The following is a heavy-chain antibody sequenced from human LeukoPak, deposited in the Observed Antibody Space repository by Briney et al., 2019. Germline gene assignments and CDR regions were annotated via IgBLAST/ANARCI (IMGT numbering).Heavy chain of an antibody. J-gene: IGHJ4*02. CDR1: GFTFDDHA. V-gene: IGHV3-43*02. CDR2: ISGNGDTT. D-gene: IGHD3-10*01. CDR3: AKDYYGSGSFPRLDY. Sequence: GGSLRLSCAASGFTFDDHAMHWGRQAPGKGLEWVSLISGNGDTTHYTDSVKGRFTISRDNSKASLYLQLNRLRTEDTGLYYCAKDYYGSGSFPRLDYWGQGTLVTVSS.